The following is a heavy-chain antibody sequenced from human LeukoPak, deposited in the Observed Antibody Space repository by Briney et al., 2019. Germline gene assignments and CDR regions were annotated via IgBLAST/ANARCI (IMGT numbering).Heavy chain of an antibody. J-gene: IGHJ4*02. Sequence: PSETLSLTCAVYGGSFSGYYWSWIRQPPGKGLEWIGEINHSGSTNYNPSLKSRVTMSVDTSKNQFSLKLSSVTAADTAVYYCARGPSGYHNTGGQGTLVTVSS. D-gene: IGHD5-12*01. CDR3: ARGPSGYHNT. V-gene: IGHV4-34*01. CDR2: INHSGST. CDR1: GGSFSGYY.